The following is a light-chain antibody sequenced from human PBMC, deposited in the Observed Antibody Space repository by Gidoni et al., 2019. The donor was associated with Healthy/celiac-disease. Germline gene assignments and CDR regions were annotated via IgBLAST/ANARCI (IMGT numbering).Light chain of an antibody. J-gene: IGLJ2*01. V-gene: IGLV2-8*01. CDR1: SSDVGGYNY. Sequence: QSAPTQPPSASESPAQSVTISCTGTSSDVGGYNYVPWYQQHPGKALKLMIYEVSKRPSGVPDRFSGSKSGNTASLTVSGLQAEDEADYYCSSYAGSNGVVFGGGTKLTVL. CDR2: EVS. CDR3: SSYAGSNGVV.